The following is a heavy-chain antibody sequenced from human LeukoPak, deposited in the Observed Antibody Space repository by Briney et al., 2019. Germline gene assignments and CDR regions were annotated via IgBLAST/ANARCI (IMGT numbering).Heavy chain of an antibody. D-gene: IGHD3-9*01. J-gene: IGHJ4*02. V-gene: IGHV3-21*01. CDR3: ARDPLRYLRVGHYDY. CDR1: GFTFSTSA. CDR2: IDYDSSHI. Sequence: GGSLRLSCAASGFTFSTSAMNWVRQVPGKGLEWVSSIDYDSSHIYYAASVRGRFTISRDDARNSVYLQMNSLRVEDTAVYYCARDPLRYLRVGHYDYWGQGTLVAVSS.